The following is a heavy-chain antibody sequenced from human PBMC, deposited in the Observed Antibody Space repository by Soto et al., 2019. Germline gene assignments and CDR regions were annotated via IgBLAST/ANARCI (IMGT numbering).Heavy chain of an antibody. CDR1: GFTFSSYS. J-gene: IGHJ3*02. V-gene: IGHV3-48*02. CDR3: ARDRTYYYGSGSYYNPSFDI. D-gene: IGHD3-10*01. CDR2: ISSSSSTI. Sequence: EVQLVESGGGLVQPGGSLRLSCAASGFTFSSYSMNWVRQAPGKGLEGVSYISSSSSTIYYADSVKGRFTISRDNAKNSLYLQMNSLRDEDTAVYYCARDRTYYYGSGSYYNPSFDIWGQGTMVTVSS.